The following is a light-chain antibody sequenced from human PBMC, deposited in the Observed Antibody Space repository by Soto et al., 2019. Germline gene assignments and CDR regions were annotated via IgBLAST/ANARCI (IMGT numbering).Light chain of an antibody. CDR2: GNS. Sequence: QSVLTQPPSVSGAPGHRVTISCTGSSSNIGATYDVQWYQQLPGTAPKLLIYGNSNRPSGVPDRFSGPKSGTSASLAITGLQADDEADYYCQSYDSSMSAHYVFGTGTKVTVL. CDR1: SSNIGATYD. CDR3: QSYDSSMSAHYV. J-gene: IGLJ1*01. V-gene: IGLV1-40*01.